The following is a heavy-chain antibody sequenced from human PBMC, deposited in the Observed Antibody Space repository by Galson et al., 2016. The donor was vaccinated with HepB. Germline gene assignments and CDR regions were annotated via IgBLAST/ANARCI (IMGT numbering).Heavy chain of an antibody. D-gene: IGHD6-6*01. Sequence: SLRLSCAASGFSFDDYTMHWVRQAPGKGLEWVSGTSWNSGNMAYADSVKGRFTISRDNAKNSLYLQMNSLRPEDTALYYCAKAPQWRSARFDPWGQGTLVTVSS. V-gene: IGHV3-9*01. J-gene: IGHJ5*02. CDR2: TSWNSGNM. CDR3: AKAPQWRSARFDP. CDR1: GFSFDDYT.